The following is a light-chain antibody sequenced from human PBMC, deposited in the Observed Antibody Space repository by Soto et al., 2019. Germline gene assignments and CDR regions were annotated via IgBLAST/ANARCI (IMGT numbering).Light chain of an antibody. CDR3: CSYAGSYTFYV. Sequence: LTQPRSVSWSPGQSVTISCTGTSSDFGGYNYVSWYQQHPGKAPKLMIYDVSKRPSGVPDRFSGSKSGNTASLTISGLQAEDEADYYCCSYAGSYTFYVFGTGTKVTVL. CDR1: SSDFGGYNY. CDR2: DVS. V-gene: IGLV2-11*01. J-gene: IGLJ1*01.